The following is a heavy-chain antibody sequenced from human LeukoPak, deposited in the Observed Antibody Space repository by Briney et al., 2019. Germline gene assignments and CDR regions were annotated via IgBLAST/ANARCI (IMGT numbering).Heavy chain of an antibody. V-gene: IGHV4-39*01. Sequence: SETLSLTCTVSGGSISSSSYYWGWIRQPPGKGLEYIGSIYSSGSTYYNPSLKSRVTISVDTSKNQFSLKLSSVTAADTAVYYCASLRAPRRFDLWGRGTLVTVSS. J-gene: IGHJ2*01. CDR3: ASLRAPRRFDL. CDR1: GGSISSSSYY. D-gene: IGHD1-26*01. CDR2: IYSSGST.